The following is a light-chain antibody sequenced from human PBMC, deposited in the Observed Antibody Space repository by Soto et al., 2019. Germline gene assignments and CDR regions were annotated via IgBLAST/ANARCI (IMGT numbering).Light chain of an antibody. CDR3: QQRSKWPPIFT. J-gene: IGKJ3*01. Sequence: ESVLTQSPATLSLSPGERATLSCRASQSVTGYLAWYQQKPGQAPRLLIYDASNRATGIPARFSGSGYGTDFTLTISSLEPEDFAVYYCQQRSKWPPIFTFGPGTKVDFK. V-gene: IGKV3-11*01. CDR1: QSVTGY. CDR2: DAS.